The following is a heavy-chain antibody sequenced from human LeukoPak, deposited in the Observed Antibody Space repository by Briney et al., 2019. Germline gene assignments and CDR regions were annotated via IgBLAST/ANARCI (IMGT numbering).Heavy chain of an antibody. CDR2: ISGTGYNT. D-gene: IGHD3-10*01. CDR3: AKHVPGSLFYFDY. CDR1: GFTFRNCA. J-gene: IGHJ4*02. V-gene: IGHV3-23*01. Sequence: TGGSLRLSCAASGFTFRNCAVSWVRQAPGKGLEWVSGISGTGYNTYYADSVKGRFTISRDNSKNTLYLQMNSLGAEDTAVYYCAKHVPGSLFYFDYWGQRTLVTVSS.